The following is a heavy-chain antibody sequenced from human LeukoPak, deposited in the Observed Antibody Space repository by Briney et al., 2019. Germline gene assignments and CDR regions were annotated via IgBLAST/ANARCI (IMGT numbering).Heavy chain of an antibody. CDR3: ARKRESVGYSPLGP. J-gene: IGHJ5*02. CDR1: GYTFSDYY. D-gene: IGHD5-18*01. Sequence: GASVKVSCKASGYTFSDYYMHWVRQAPGQGLEWMGWIHRDSGTTNYAQKFQGRVTITRETSVNTAYMELRRLTSDDTAMYWCARKRESVGYSPLGPWGQGTLVTVSS. CDR2: IHRDSGTT. V-gene: IGHV1-2*02.